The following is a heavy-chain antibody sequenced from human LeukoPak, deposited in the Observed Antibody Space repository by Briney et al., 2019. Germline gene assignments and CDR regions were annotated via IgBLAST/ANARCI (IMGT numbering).Heavy chain of an antibody. V-gene: IGHV3-33*01. J-gene: IGHJ4*02. CDR3: ARRAADYYDSSGWGVYDY. Sequence: GGSLRLSCAASGFTFSSYGMHWVRQAPGKGLEWVAVIWYDGSNKYYADSVKGRFTISRDNSKNTLYLQTNSLRAEDTAVYYCARRAADYYDSSGWGVYDYWGQGTLVTVSS. CDR1: GFTFSSYG. CDR2: IWYDGSNK. D-gene: IGHD3-22*01.